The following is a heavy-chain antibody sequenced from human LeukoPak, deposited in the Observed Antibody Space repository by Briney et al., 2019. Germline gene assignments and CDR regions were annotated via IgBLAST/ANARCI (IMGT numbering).Heavy chain of an antibody. CDR1: GYTFTSYD. CDR2: ISAYNGNT. CDR3: ARDWVTNSSSSWYLWLEYYYYGMDV. Sequence: ASVKVSCKASGYTFTSYDINWVRQAPGQGLEWMGWISAYNGNTNYAQKLQGRVTMTTDTSTSTAYMELRSLRSDDTAVYYCARDWVTNSSSSWYLWLEYYYYGMDVWGQGTTVTVSS. D-gene: IGHD6-13*01. V-gene: IGHV1-18*01. J-gene: IGHJ6*02.